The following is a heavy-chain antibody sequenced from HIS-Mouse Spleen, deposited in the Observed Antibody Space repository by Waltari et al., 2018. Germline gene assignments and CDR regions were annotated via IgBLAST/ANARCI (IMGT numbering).Heavy chain of an antibody. D-gene: IGHD6-13*01. Sequence: QLQLQESGPGLVKPSETLSLTCTVSGGSISSSSYYWGWIRQPPGKGLEGIGNIYYSGRTYYNPSLKRRVTISVDTSKNQFSLKLSSVTAADTAVYYCAREIPYSSSWYDWYFDLWGRGTLVTVSS. CDR1: GGSISSSSYY. J-gene: IGHJ2*01. V-gene: IGHV4-39*07. CDR2: IYYSGRT. CDR3: AREIPYSSSWYDWYFDL.